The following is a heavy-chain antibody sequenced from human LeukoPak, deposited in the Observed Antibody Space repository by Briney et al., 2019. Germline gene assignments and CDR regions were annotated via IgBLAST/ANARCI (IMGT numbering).Heavy chain of an antibody. D-gene: IGHD3-16*01. CDR2: IFHSGST. CDR1: GGSIFSSNW. Sequence: PSETLSLTCAVSGGSIFSSNWWSWVRQPPGKGLEWIGQIFHSGSTSYSPSLKSRVTISVDTSKNQFSLKLRSVTAADTAVYYCARETSQKGAHYMDVWGKGTTVTISS. CDR3: ARETSQKGAHYMDV. V-gene: IGHV4-4*02. J-gene: IGHJ6*03.